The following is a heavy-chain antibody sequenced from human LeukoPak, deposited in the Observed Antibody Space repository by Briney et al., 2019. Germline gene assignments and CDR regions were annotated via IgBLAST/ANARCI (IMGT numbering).Heavy chain of an antibody. Sequence: GGSLRLSCAASGFTFSSYAMNWVRQAPGKGLEWVSTTSGSGGNTYYADSVKGRFTISRDNSKSTLYLQMNSLRAEDTAVYCCAKVSVVGATTGYFDSWGQGILVTVSS. D-gene: IGHD1-26*01. CDR2: TSGSGGNT. CDR1: GFTFSSYA. V-gene: IGHV3-23*01. CDR3: AKVSVVGATTGYFDS. J-gene: IGHJ4*02.